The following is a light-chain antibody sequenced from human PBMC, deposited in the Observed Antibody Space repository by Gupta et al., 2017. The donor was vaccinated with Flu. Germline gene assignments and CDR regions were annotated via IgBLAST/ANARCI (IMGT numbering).Light chain of an antibody. CDR1: SSNIGAGYG. CDR3: QSYDSSLSGWV. J-gene: IGLJ3*02. CDR2: VNN. V-gene: IGLV1-40*01. Sequence: QSVVTQPPSVSGAPGQRVTISCTGSSSNIGAGYGVHWYQQLPGTAPKLLIYVNNNRPSGVPDRFSGSVSGTSASLAITGLRAEDDADYYCQSYDSSLSGWVFGGGTKLTVL.